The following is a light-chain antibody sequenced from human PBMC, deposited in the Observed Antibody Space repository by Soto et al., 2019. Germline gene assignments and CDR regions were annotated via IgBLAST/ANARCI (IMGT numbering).Light chain of an antibody. CDR1: QSVRSY. J-gene: IGKJ4*01. CDR3: HQRSKWPLT. V-gene: IGKV3-11*01. CDR2: DAS. Sequence: EIVLTQSPATLSLSPGERATLSCRASQSVRSYLAWYQQKPGQAPRLLIYDASNRATDIPARFSGSGSGTDFTLTISSLYPEDSAVYYCHQRSKWPLTFGGGTKVEIK.